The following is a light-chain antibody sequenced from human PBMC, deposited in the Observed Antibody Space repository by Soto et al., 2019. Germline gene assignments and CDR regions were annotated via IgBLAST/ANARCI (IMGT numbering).Light chain of an antibody. Sequence: EVVLTQSPGTLSLSPGERATLSCSASQSVSNNYLAWYQHKPGQAPRLLIYGASTRATGIPARFSGSGSGTEFTLTISSLQYEDFAVYYCQQYNNWPPITFGQGTRLEIK. CDR1: QSVSNN. CDR2: GAS. CDR3: QQYNNWPPIT. J-gene: IGKJ5*01. V-gene: IGKV3-15*01.